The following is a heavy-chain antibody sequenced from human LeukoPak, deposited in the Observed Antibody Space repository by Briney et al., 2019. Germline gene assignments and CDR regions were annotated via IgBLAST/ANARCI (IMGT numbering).Heavy chain of an antibody. V-gene: IGHV1-24*01. Sequence: GASVKVSCKVSGYTLTELSMHWMRQAPGKGLEWMGGFDPEDGETIYAQKFQGRVTMTEDTSTDTAYMELSSLRSEDTAVYYCATAQGGATTYNWFDPWGQGTLVTVSS. CDR1: GYTLTELS. J-gene: IGHJ5*02. CDR2: FDPEDGET. D-gene: IGHD1-26*01. CDR3: ATAQGGATTYNWFDP.